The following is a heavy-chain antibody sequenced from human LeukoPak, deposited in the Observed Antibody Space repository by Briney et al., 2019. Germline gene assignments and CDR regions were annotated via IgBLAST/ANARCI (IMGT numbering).Heavy chain of an antibody. CDR1: GFTFSSYA. J-gene: IGHJ4*02. V-gene: IGHV3-23*01. Sequence: GGSLRLSCAASGFTFSSYAMSWVRQAPGKGLEWVSGISDSGGSTSYADSVRGRFTISRDNSKNTLYLQMDSLRAEDTARYYCASPMSGIYFDYWGQGTLVTVSS. CDR3: ASPMSGIYFDY. D-gene: IGHD1-26*01. CDR2: ISDSGGST.